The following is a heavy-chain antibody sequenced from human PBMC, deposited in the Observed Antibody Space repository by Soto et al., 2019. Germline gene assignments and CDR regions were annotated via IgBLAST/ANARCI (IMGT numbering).Heavy chain of an antibody. Sequence: GGSLRLSSAASGFTFSSYGMHWVRQAPGKGLEWVAVISYDGSNKYYADSVKGRFTISRDNSKNTLYLQMNSLRAEDTAVYYCAKVGFPRTAAGTGGFQHWGQGTLVTVSS. CDR3: AKVGFPRTAAGTGGFQH. D-gene: IGHD6-13*01. J-gene: IGHJ1*01. CDR1: GFTFSSYG. V-gene: IGHV3-30*18. CDR2: ISYDGSNK.